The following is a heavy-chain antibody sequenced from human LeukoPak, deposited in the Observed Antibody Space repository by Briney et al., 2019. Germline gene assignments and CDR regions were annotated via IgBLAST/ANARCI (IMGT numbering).Heavy chain of an antibody. D-gene: IGHD4-23*01. CDR1: GGTFISYA. J-gene: IGHJ4*02. CDR3: ARLGNSGIDY. CDR2: IIPILGIE. Sequence: GASVTVSYMASGGTFISYAIPGVRQAPGQGLERMGTIIPILGIENYAQKSQGRVTITANKSPSTASMELSSLRSEDTAVYYCARLGNSGIDYWGQGTLVTVSS. V-gene: IGHV1-69*04.